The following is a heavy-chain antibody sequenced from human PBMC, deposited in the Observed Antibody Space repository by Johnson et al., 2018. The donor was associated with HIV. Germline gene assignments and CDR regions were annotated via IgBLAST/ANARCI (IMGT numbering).Heavy chain of an antibody. CDR2: IRYDGSNK. J-gene: IGHJ3*02. CDR1: GFTFSIYG. D-gene: IGHD3-3*01. V-gene: IGHV3-30*02. CDR3: AKDLGDFWSGYYFDI. Sequence: QVQLVESGGGVVQPGGSLRLSCAASGFTFSIYGMHWVRQAPGKGLEWVAFIRYDGSNKYYADSVKGRFTISRDNSKNTLYLQMNSLRAEDTAVYYCAKDLGDFWSGYYFDIWGQGTMVTVSS.